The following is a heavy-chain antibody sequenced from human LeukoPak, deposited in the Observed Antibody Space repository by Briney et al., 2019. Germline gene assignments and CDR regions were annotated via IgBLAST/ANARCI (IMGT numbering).Heavy chain of an antibody. J-gene: IGHJ4*02. D-gene: IGHD6-19*01. CDR1: GFTLSVYS. CDR2: ISTTSRYI. V-gene: IGHV3-21*01. Sequence: PGGSLRLSCAASGFTLSVYSMNWVRQAPGKGLEWVSCISTTSRYIYYADSVKGRFTISRDNAKNSLYLQMNSLRAEDTAVYYCARDLSSGWYYGPDYWGQGTLVTVSS. CDR3: ARDLSSGWYYGPDY.